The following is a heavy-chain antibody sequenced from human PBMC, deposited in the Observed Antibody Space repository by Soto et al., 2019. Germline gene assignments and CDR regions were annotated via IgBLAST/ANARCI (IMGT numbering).Heavy chain of an antibody. J-gene: IGHJ5*02. CDR2: IKSRTYGGTT. CDR1: GFIFNDAW. D-gene: IGHD4-17*01. V-gene: IGHV3-15*01. Sequence: GGSLRLSCAASGFIFNDAWMTWVRQAPGKGLEWVGRIKSRTYGGTTEYAAPVKGRFSISRDDSKNTLYLQMNSLKIEDTAVYYCTQDPANGVPGAWGQGTLVTVSS. CDR3: TQDPANGVPGA.